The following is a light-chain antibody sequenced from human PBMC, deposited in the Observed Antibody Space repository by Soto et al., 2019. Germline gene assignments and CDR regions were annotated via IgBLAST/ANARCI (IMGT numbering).Light chain of an antibody. CDR1: QAISNY. V-gene: IGKV1-33*01. CDR2: DAS. Sequence: DIQMTQSPSSLSASVGDRVTITCQASQAISNYLSWYQQKPGRAPKVLIYDASTLETGVPSRFSGSGSGTYFTFTITSLQPEDTATYFCQQYLTLPPLTFGGGNKVEIK. CDR3: QQYLTLPPLT. J-gene: IGKJ4*01.